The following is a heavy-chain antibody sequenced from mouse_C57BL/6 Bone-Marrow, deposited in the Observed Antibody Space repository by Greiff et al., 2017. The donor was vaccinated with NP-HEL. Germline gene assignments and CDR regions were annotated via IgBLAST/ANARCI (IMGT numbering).Heavy chain of an antibody. CDR3: ARKGDYYGSKYFDV. J-gene: IGHJ1*03. V-gene: IGHV1-81*01. CDR2: IYPRSGNT. D-gene: IGHD1-1*01. Sequence: VQLVESGAELARPGASVKLSCKASGYTFTSYGISWVKQRTGQGLEWIGEIYPRSGNTYYNEKFKGKATLTADKSSSTAYMELRSLTSEDSAVYFCARKGDYYGSKYFDVWGTGTTVTVSS. CDR1: GYTFTSYG.